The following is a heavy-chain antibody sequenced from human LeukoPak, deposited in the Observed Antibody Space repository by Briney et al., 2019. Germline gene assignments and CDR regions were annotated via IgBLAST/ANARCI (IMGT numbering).Heavy chain of an antibody. V-gene: IGHV3-30*18. Sequence: PGRSLRLSCAASGFTFSGYGMHWVRQAPGKGLEWVAVASFDGSNKFYADSVKGRFTVSRDNSKNTLYLQMNSLRTEDTAVYYCAKNRYGSGKGFDPWGQGTLVTVSS. D-gene: IGHD3-10*01. CDR1: GFTFSGYG. CDR3: AKNRYGSGKGFDP. CDR2: ASFDGSNK. J-gene: IGHJ5*02.